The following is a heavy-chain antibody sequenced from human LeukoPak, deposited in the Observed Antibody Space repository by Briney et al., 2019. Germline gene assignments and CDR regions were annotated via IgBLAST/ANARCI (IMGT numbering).Heavy chain of an antibody. J-gene: IGHJ3*02. Sequence: GGSLRLSCAASGFTFSRYWMSWVRQAPGKGPEWVANIKQDGSEKYYVDSVRGRFTISRDNARTSLYLQMNSLRAEDTAVYYCATHCSSVSCPLATFDIWGQGTMVTVSS. CDR3: ATHCSSVSCPLATFDI. CDR2: IKQDGSEK. D-gene: IGHD2-2*01. V-gene: IGHV3-7*01. CDR1: GFTFSRYW.